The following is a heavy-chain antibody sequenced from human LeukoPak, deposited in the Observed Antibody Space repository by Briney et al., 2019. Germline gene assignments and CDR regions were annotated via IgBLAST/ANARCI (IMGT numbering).Heavy chain of an antibody. CDR3: ARKDLEYSSLNFDY. Sequence: GASVKVSRKASGYTFTGYYMHWVRQAPGQGLEWMGWINPNSGGTNYAQKFQGRVTMTRDTSISTAYMELSSLRSEDTAVYYCARKDLEYSSLNFDYWGQGTLVTVSS. J-gene: IGHJ4*02. CDR2: INPNSGGT. CDR1: GYTFTGYY. D-gene: IGHD6-6*01. V-gene: IGHV1-2*02.